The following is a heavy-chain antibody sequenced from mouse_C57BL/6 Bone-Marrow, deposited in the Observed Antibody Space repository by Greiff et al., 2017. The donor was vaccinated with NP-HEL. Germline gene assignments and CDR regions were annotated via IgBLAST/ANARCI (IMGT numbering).Heavy chain of an antibody. D-gene: IGHD1-1*01. Sequence: EVKLVESGGGLVQPKGSLKLSCAASGFSFNTYAMNWVRQAPGKGLEWVARIRSKSNNYATYYADSVKDRFTISRDDSESMLYLQMNNLKTEDTAMYYCVRHYYGSSYGWFAYWGQGTLVTVSA. CDR2: IRSKSNNYAT. J-gene: IGHJ3*01. CDR3: VRHYYGSSYGWFAY. CDR1: GFSFNTYA. V-gene: IGHV10-1*01.